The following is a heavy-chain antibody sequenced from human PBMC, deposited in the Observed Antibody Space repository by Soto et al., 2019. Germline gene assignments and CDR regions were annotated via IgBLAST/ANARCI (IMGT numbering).Heavy chain of an antibody. CDR2: TSHDGVT. J-gene: IGHJ6*02. D-gene: IGHD4-4*01. CDR3: ARDGYTLTPNYYYGMDV. Sequence: SETLSLTCAVSSGSIDNVYWWSWVRQSPGKGLEWIGETSHDGVTNYNPSLEGRVTISIDKSKNQFYLDLNSVTAADTAMYYCARDGYTLTPNYYYGMDVWGQGTTVTVSS. CDR1: SGSIDNVYW. V-gene: IGHV4-4*02.